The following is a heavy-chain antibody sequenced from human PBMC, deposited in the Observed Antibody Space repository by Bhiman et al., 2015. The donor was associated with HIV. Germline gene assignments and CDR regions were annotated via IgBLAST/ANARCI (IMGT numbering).Heavy chain of an antibody. CDR2: IRFDGNNK. Sequence: QVQLVESGGGVVQPGGSLRLSCVVSGFTFSSYGMHWVRQAPGKGLEWVAFIRFDGNNKYYADSVKGRFTISRDNSNNTLYLQMNSLRPEDTAVYYCAKRGVVGGNYFIDYWGQGTLVTVSS. CDR1: GFTFSSYG. J-gene: IGHJ4*02. V-gene: IGHV3-30*02. CDR3: AKRGVVGGNYFIDY. D-gene: IGHD1-26*01.